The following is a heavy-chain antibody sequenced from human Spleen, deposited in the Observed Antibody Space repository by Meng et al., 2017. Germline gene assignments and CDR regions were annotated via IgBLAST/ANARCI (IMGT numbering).Heavy chain of an antibody. Sequence: GESLKISCTGSGFNFNNAWMTWVRQVPGKGLEWVSVISDSGGSTYYTDSVKGRFTISRDNSKNTLYLQMNSLRAEDTAVYYCASGRAAARWVGYGGQGTLVTVSS. J-gene: IGHJ4*02. D-gene: IGHD6-13*01. CDR1: GFNFNNAW. CDR2: ISDSGGST. CDR3: ASGRAAARWVGY. V-gene: IGHV3-66*02.